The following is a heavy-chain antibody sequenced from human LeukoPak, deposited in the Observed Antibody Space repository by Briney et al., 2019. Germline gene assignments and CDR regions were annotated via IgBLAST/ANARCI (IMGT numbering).Heavy chain of an antibody. V-gene: IGHV1-69*13. CDR2: IIPIFGTA. D-gene: IGHD1-26*01. Sequence: ASVKVSCKASGGTFSSYAISWVRQAPGQGLEWTGGIIPIFGTANYAQKFQGRVTITADESTSTAYMELSSLRSEDTAVYYCARGIVGATTPDYWGQGTLVTVSS. CDR3: ARGIVGATTPDY. J-gene: IGHJ4*02. CDR1: GGTFSSYA.